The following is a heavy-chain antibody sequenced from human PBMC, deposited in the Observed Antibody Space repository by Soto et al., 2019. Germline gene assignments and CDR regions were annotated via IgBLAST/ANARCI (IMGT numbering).Heavy chain of an antibody. Sequence: GSLRLSCAASGFTFTKSWMTWVRQAPGKGLEWVAHIKQDGTETKYVDSVRGRFTISRDNAKNSLYLQMNSLGAEDTAVYYCARDRGYKAFDIWGQGTMVTVSS. CDR3: ARDRGYKAFDI. J-gene: IGHJ3*02. V-gene: IGHV3-7*01. CDR1: GFTFTKSW. CDR2: IKQDGTET. D-gene: IGHD5-12*01.